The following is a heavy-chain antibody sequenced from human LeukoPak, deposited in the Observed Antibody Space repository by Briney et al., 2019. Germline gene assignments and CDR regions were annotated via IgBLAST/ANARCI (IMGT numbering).Heavy chain of an antibody. J-gene: IGHJ5*02. CDR3: ARQSEQWLESPYNYFDP. D-gene: IGHD6-19*01. CDR2: INHSGST. CDR1: GGSFSGYY. Sequence: SETLSLTCGVYGGSFSGYYWSWIRQPPGKGLEWIGEINHSGSTKDNPSLKRRLTISVDTSKNQFSLKLSSVTAADTAVYYCARQSEQWLESPYNYFDPWGQGTLVTVSS. V-gene: IGHV4-34*01.